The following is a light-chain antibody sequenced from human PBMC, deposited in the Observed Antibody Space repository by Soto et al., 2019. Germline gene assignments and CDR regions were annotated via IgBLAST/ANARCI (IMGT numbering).Light chain of an antibody. CDR3: EQYGSSRWT. CDR1: QSVSSIY. Sequence: EMGLTQSPGTLSLPPGERATLSCRASQSVSSIYLAWYQQKPGQAPRLLIYGASSWATGIPDRFSGSGSGTDFTLTTGSLEPEGLAVGYWEQYGSSRWTFGQGTKVVS. V-gene: IGKV3-20*01. J-gene: IGKJ1*01. CDR2: GAS.